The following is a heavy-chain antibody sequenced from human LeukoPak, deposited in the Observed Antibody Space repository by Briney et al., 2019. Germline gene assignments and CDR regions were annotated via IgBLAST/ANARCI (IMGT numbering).Heavy chain of an antibody. CDR2: IYNSGST. J-gene: IGHJ4*02. CDR1: GGSVSSGSYY. CDR3: ARDSIKGST. V-gene: IGHV4-61*01. Sequence: PSETLSLTCTVSGGSVSSGSYYWSWIRQPPGKGLEWIGYIYNSGSTKYNPSLKSRVTISLDTSKNQFSLKVSSVTAADTAVYYCARDSIKGSTWGQGTLVTVSS. D-gene: IGHD2-15*01.